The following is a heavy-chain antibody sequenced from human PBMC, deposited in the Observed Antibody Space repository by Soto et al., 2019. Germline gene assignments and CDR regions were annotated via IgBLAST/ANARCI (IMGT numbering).Heavy chain of an antibody. CDR3: TRLRCSSTSCYYYYYYGMDV. V-gene: IGHV1-3*01. D-gene: IGHD2-2*01. CDR1: GYTFTSYA. CDR2: INAGNGNT. J-gene: IGHJ6*02. Sequence: ASVKVSCKASGYTFTSYAMHWVRQAPGQRLEWMGWINAGNGNTKYSQKFQGRVTITRDTSASTAYMELSSLRSEDTAVYYCTRLRCSSTSCYYYYYYGMDVWG.